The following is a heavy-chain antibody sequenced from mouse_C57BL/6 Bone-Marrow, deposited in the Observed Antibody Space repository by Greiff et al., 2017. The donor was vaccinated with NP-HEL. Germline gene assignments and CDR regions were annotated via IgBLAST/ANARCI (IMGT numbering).Heavy chain of an antibody. CDR2: IRRKSSNYAT. CDR3: VRQLRPGAMDY. D-gene: IGHD3-2*02. J-gene: IGHJ4*01. CDR1: GFTFNTYA. Sequence: EVQLQESGGGLVQPKGSLKLSCAASGFTFNTYAMHWVRQAPGKGLEWVARIRRKSSNYATYYADSVKDRFTISRDDSPSKLYLQMNNLKTEETAMYYCVRQLRPGAMDYWGQGTSVTVSS. V-gene: IGHV10-3*01.